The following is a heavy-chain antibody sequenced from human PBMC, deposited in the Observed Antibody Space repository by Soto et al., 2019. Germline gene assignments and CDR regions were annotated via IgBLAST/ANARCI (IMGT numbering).Heavy chain of an antibody. D-gene: IGHD6-13*01. CDR2: IYHSGST. J-gene: IGHJ4*02. CDR1: GGSISSSNW. CDR3: AREGLAAAAKSESS. V-gene: IGHV4-4*02. Sequence: PSETLSLTCAVSGGSISSSNWWSWVRQPPGKRLEWLGEIYHSGSTNYNPSLKSRVTISVDKSKNQFSLKLSSVTAADTAVYYCAREGLAAAAKSESSWGPGTLVTVAS.